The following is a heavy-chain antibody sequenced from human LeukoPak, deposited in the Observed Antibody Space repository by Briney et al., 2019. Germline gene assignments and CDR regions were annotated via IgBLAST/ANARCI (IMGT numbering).Heavy chain of an antibody. D-gene: IGHD2-15*01. CDR2: IYHSGST. J-gene: IGHJ3*02. CDR1: GGSISSGGYS. CDR3: ASGVVAATGRDAFDI. Sequence: PSETLSLTCAVSGGSISSGGYSWSWIRQPPGKGLEWIGYIYHSGSTYYNPSLKSRVTISVDRSKNQFSLKLSPVTAADTAVYYCASGVVAATGRDAFDIWGQGTMVTVSS. V-gene: IGHV4-30-2*01.